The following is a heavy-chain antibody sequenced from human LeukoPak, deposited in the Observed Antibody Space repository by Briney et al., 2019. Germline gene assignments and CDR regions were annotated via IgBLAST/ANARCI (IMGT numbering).Heavy chain of an antibody. J-gene: IGHJ4*02. Sequence: GRSLRLSCAASGFTFSNYNMNWVRQAPGQGLEWVSSISTGGSYTHYADSLKGRFTISRDNAKNSLYLQMNSLRAEDTAVYYCAICGGGACHKGYSDHWGQGTPVTVSS. CDR3: AICGGGACHKGYSDH. V-gene: IGHV3-21*01. CDR2: ISTGGSYT. CDR1: GFTFSNYN. D-gene: IGHD2-21*01.